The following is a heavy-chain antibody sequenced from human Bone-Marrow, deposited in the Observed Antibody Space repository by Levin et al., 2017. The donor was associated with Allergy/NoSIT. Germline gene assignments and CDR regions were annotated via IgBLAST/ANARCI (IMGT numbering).Heavy chain of an antibody. CDR1: GFTFSDYY. CDR2: ISSSGSTI. CDR3: ARARDEKYYDFWSGYSSRYGMDV. Sequence: LSLTCAASGFTFSDYYMSWIRQAPGKGLEWVSYISSSGSTIYYADSVKGRFTISRDNAKNSLYLQMNSLRAEDTAVYYCARARDEKYYDFWSGYSSRYGMDVWGQGTTVTVSS. J-gene: IGHJ6*02. V-gene: IGHV3-11*01. D-gene: IGHD3-3*01.